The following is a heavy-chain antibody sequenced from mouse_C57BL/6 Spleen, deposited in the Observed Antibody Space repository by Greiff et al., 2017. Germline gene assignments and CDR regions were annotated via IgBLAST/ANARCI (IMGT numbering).Heavy chain of an antibody. J-gene: IGHJ2*01. Sequence: QVQLQQSGAELMKPGASVKLSCKATGYTFTGYWIEWVKQRPGHGLEWIGEILPGSGSTNYNEKFKGKATFTADTSTNTAYMQINSLTTEDAAIYYCARGAHATCFDYWGQGTTLTVSS. D-gene: IGHD3-2*02. CDR2: ILPGSGST. CDR1: GYTFTGYW. CDR3: ARGAHATCFDY. V-gene: IGHV1-9*01.